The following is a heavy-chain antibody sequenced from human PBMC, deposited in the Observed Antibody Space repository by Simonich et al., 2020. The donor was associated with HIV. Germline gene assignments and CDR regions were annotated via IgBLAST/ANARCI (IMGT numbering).Heavy chain of an antibody. CDR3: ALALDEYSSGWYYEFDY. CDR2: IRSKAYGGTT. J-gene: IGHJ4*02. V-gene: IGHV3-49*03. CDR1: GFTFGDYA. Sequence: EVQLVESGGGLVQPGRSLRLSCTASGFTFGDYAMSWFRQAPGKGLEWVGFIRSKAYGGTTEYAASVKGRFTISRDDSKSIAYLQMNSRRAEDTAVYYCALALDEYSSGWYYEFDYWGQGTLVTVSA. D-gene: IGHD6-19*01.